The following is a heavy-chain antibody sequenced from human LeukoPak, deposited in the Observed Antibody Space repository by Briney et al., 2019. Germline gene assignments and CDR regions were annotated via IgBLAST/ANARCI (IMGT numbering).Heavy chain of an antibody. Sequence: GGSLRLSCAVSGFTVSNNYMNWVRQAPGKGLEWVSYISSSGSIIHYADSVKGRFTISRDNAKNSMYLQMNSLRVDDTAVYYCARGYFYGTHFDYWGQGALVAVSS. V-gene: IGHV3-48*03. J-gene: IGHJ4*02. CDR2: ISSSGSII. D-gene: IGHD5-18*01. CDR3: ARGYFYGTHFDY. CDR1: GFTVSNNY.